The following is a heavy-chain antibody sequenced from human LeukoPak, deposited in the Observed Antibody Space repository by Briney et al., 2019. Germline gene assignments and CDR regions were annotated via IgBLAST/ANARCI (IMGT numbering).Heavy chain of an antibody. D-gene: IGHD6-19*01. Sequence: SETLSLTCAVYGGSFSGYYWSWIRQPPGKGLEWIGEINHSGSTNYNPSLKSRVTISVDTSKNQFSLKLGSVTAADTAVYYCARGYSSGWYAPNWFDPWGQGTLVTVSS. CDR3: ARGYSSGWYAPNWFDP. J-gene: IGHJ5*02. CDR1: GGSFSGYY. V-gene: IGHV4-34*01. CDR2: INHSGST.